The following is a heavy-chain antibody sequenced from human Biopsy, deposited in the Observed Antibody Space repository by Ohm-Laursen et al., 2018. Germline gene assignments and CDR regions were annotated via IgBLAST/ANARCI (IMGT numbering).Heavy chain of an antibody. D-gene: IGHD5-18*01. CDR3: ARDRRTANYGMDV. Sequence: SLRLSCTAGFTFTNYGMHWVRQAPGKGLEWVAVIWFDGSNQFYADSVKGRFTISRDNSKDTLYLQVHSLRAEDTAFYYCARDRRTANYGMDVWGQGTTVTVSS. V-gene: IGHV3-33*01. J-gene: IGHJ6*02. CDR1: GFTFTNYG. CDR2: IWFDGSNQ.